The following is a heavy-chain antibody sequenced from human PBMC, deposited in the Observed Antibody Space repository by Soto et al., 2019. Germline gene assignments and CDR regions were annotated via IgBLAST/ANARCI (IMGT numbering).Heavy chain of an antibody. D-gene: IGHD1-7*01. V-gene: IGHV5-51*01. CDR3: ATSAGNSGYYYGMDV. CDR2: IFPGDSNI. J-gene: IGHJ6*02. Sequence: PGESLKISCKGSGYSFTSYWIGWVRQMPGKGLEWMGIIFPGDSNIRYRPYFQGHVTISADKSITTAYLQGNSLKASDTVMYYCATSAGNSGYYYGMDVLGQGTAVTVS. CDR1: GYSFTSYW.